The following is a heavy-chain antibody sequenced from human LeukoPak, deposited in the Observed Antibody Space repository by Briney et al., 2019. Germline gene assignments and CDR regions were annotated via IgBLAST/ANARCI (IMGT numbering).Heavy chain of an antibody. D-gene: IGHD1-26*01. CDR3: AKGGKWDVTPFDY. V-gene: IGHV3-23*01. Sequence: ISGGGGSTYYADSVKGRFTISRDNSKNTLYLQVNSLRAKDTAVYYCAKGGKWDVTPFDYWGRELWSPSPQ. CDR2: ISGGGGST. J-gene: IGHJ4*02.